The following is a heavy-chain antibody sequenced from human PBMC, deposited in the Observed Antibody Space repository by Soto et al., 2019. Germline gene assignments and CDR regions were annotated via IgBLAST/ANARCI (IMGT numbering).Heavy chain of an antibody. V-gene: IGHV4-34*01. CDR3: ARYSTAQWELGFMAFDI. Sequence: QVQLQQWGAGLLKPSETLSLTCTVSGGSFSGYYWSWIRQPPGKGLEWIGEINQSGSTNYNPSLKGRVITSVDTSKNQCSLKLSSVTAADTAVYYCARYSTAQWELGFMAFDIWGQGTMVTVSS. CDR2: INQSGST. D-gene: IGHD1-26*01. J-gene: IGHJ3*02. CDR1: GGSFSGYY.